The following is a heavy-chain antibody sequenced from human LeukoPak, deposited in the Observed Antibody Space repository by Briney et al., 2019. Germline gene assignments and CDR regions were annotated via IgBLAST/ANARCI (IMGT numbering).Heavy chain of an antibody. Sequence: SETLSLTCAVSGGSISSGGYSWSWIRQPPGKGLEWIGYTYHSGSTYYNPSLKSRVTISVDRSKNQFSLKLSSVTAADTAVYYCASIAVAGPTRSDYWGQGTLVTVSS. V-gene: IGHV4-30-2*01. CDR2: TYHSGST. CDR1: GGSISSGGYS. D-gene: IGHD6-19*01. CDR3: ASIAVAGPTRSDY. J-gene: IGHJ4*02.